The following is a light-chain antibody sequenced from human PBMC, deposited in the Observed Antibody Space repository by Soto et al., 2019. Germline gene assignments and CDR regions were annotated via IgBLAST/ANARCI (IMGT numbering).Light chain of an antibody. J-gene: IGKJ3*01. CDR2: GTS. CDR3: QQYGDSQFT. Sequence: EIVLTQSPGTLSLSAGERATLSCRASQRISTSYLAWYQQKPGRAPRVLVYGTSTRATGIPSRFSGSGSGTDFTLTISRLEPEDFAVYYCQQYGDSQFTFGPGTKVDIK. V-gene: IGKV3-20*01. CDR1: QRISTSY.